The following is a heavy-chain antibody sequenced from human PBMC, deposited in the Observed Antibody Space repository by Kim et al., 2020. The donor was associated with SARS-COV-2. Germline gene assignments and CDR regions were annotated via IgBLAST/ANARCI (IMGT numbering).Heavy chain of an antibody. Sequence: GGSLRLSCAASGFTFSSYGMHWVRQAPGKGLEWVAVISYDGSNKYYADSVKGRFTISRDNSKNTLYLQMNSLRAEDTAVYYCAKVAQTYYDFWSGYLPPKDGIDYWGQGTLVTVSS. J-gene: IGHJ4*02. CDR2: ISYDGSNK. CDR1: GFTFSSYG. D-gene: IGHD3-3*01. CDR3: AKVAQTYYDFWSGYLPPKDGIDY. V-gene: IGHV3-30*18.